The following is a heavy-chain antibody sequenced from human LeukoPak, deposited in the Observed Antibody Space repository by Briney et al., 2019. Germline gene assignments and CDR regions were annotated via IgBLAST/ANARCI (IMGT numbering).Heavy chain of an antibody. J-gene: IGHJ4*02. CDR1: GYTFTSYA. V-gene: IGHV7-4-1*02. D-gene: IGHD2-8*01. Sequence: ASVKVSCKASGYTFTSYAMNWVRQAPGQGLEWMRWINTNTGNPTYAQGLTGRFVFSLDTSVSTAYLQISSLKAEDTAVYYCARDLGYCTNGVCYGPYFDYWGQGTLVTVSS. CDR2: INTNTGNP. CDR3: ARDLGYCTNGVCYGPYFDY.